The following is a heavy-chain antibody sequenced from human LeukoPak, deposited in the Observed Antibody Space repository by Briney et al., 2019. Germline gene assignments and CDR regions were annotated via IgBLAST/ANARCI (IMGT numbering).Heavy chain of an antibody. Sequence: GGSLRLSCAASGFTFSSYSMNWVRQAPGKGLEWVSVIYSGGSTYYADSVKGRFTISRDNSKNTLYLQMNSLRAEDTAVYYCARDQRGRSRHYYYGMDVWGQGTTVTVSS. V-gene: IGHV3-53*01. J-gene: IGHJ6*02. CDR3: ARDQRGRSRHYYYGMDV. CDR2: IYSGGST. CDR1: GFTFSSYS. D-gene: IGHD3-10*01.